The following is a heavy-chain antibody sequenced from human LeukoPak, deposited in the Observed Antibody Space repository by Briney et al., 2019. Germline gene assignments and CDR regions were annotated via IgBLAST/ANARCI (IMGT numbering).Heavy chain of an antibody. V-gene: IGHV4-4*02. J-gene: IGHJ3*02. CDR1: GGSISSRNW. D-gene: IGHD5-18*01. CDR3: ARGYSYGFDAFDI. CDR2: IYHSGST. Sequence: SETLSLTCAVSGGSISSRNWWSWVRQPPGKGLEWIGEIYHSGSTNYNPSLKSRVTISVDKSKNQFSLKLSSVTAADTAVYYCARGYSYGFDAFDIWGQGTMVTVSS.